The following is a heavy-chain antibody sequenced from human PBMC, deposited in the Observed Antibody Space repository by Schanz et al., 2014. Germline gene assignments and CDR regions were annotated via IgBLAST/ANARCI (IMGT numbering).Heavy chain of an antibody. V-gene: IGHV3-11*01. CDR3: TRPIYSGGWYGAMDV. J-gene: IGHJ6*02. CDR1: GFTFSDYY. CDR2: ISNSGTTI. Sequence: QVQLVESGGGLVKPGGSLRLSCAASGFTFSDYYMSWIRQAPGKGLEWVSYISNSGTTIYYADSVKGRFTISRDNAKNSLYLQMNSLKTEDTAVYYCTRPIYSGGWYGAMDVWGQGTTVTVSS. D-gene: IGHD6-19*01.